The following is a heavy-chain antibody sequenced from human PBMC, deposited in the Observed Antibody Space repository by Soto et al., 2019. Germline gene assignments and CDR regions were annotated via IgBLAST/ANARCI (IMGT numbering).Heavy chain of an antibody. CDR2: IFYSGGT. D-gene: IGHD3-22*01. Sequence: QLLLQESGPGLVKPSETLSLTCTVSGGSILDSTYYWAWIRQSPGKGLEWIGTIFYSGGTFYTPSVKGRAPMSVATPTHQFSLTLGSVTAAAPAVYYCASQASGYYYGWFAPWGQGTLVTVSS. CDR3: ASQASGYYYGWFAP. J-gene: IGHJ5*02. V-gene: IGHV4-39*01. CDR1: GGSILDSTYY.